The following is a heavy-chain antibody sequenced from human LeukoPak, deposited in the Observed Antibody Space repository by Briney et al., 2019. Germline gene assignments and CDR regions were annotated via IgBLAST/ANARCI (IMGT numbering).Heavy chain of an antibody. CDR3: ARWTGVIDS. V-gene: IGHV3-7*01. J-gene: IGHJ4*02. CDR1: GFTFENYW. D-gene: IGHD2-21*01. Sequence: GGSLRFSCVASGFTFENYWMHWVRQAPGKGPEWVANIKQDGSLEHYMDSVKGRFTISRDNAKNSLILQMDSLRAEDTAVYYCARWTGVIDSWGQGTLVTVSS. CDR2: IKQDGSLE.